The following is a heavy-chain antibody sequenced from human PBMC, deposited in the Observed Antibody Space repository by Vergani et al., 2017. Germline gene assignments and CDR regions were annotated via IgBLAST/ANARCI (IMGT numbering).Heavy chain of an antibody. D-gene: IGHD6-19*01. CDR1: GYTFTGYY. J-gene: IGHJ5*02. CDR3: AREVPGIAVAANNWFDP. V-gene: IGHV1-2*02. CDR2: INPNSGGT. Sequence: QVQLVQSGAEVKKPGASVKVSCKASGYTFTGYYMHWVRQAPGQGLEWMGWINPNSGGTNYAQKFQGRVTMTRDTSISTAYMELSRLRSDDTAVYYCAREVPGIAVAANNWFDPWGQGTLVTVSS.